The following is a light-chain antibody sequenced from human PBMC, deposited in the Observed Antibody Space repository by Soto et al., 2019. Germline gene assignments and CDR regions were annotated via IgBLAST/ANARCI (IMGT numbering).Light chain of an antibody. CDR2: DAS. Sequence: DIQMSQSPSTLSASVGDRVTITCRASQSISSWLAWYQQKPGKAPKLLIYDASSLQSGVPSMFSGSGSGTEFTLTISSLPPDDFATYYCQQYDSYSPYTFGQGTKLEIK. CDR1: QSISSW. CDR3: QQYDSYSPYT. V-gene: IGKV1-5*01. J-gene: IGKJ2*01.